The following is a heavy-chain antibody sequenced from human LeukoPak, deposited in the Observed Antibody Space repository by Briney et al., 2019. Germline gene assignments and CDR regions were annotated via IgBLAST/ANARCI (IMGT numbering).Heavy chain of an antibody. J-gene: IGHJ4*02. CDR1: GYTFTGYY. CDR3: ARGVDGYNLIFDY. CDR2: INPNSGGT. D-gene: IGHD5-24*01. V-gene: IGHV1-2*02. Sequence: ASVKVSCKASGYTFTGYYMHWVRQAPGQGLEWMGWINPNSGGTNYAQKFQCRVTMTRDTSISTAYMELSRLRSDDTAVYYCARGVDGYNLIFDYWGQGTLVTVSS.